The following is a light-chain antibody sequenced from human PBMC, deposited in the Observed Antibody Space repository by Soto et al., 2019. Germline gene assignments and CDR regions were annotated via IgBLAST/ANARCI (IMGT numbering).Light chain of an antibody. J-gene: IGKJ2*01. Sequence: DIQMTQSPSSLSASVGDRVTITCRASQGISSYLVWYQQRQGRAPKLLIHDASSLLSGVPSRFSGSGSGTDFTLTISTLQTEDFATYYCPQSYRTPYTFGQGTKLE. CDR2: DAS. CDR3: PQSYRTPYT. CDR1: QGISSY. V-gene: IGKV1-39*01.